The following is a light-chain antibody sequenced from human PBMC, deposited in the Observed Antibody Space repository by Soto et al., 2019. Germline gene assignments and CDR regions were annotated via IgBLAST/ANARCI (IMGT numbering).Light chain of an antibody. CDR3: SSYAGSNNYV. CDR1: SSDVGAYDS. Sequence: LTQTPSASGSPGQSVTISCTGTSSDVGAYDSVSWYQHHPGKAPKALIYEVSKRPSGVPDRFSGSKSGNTASLTVSGLQAEDEADYFCSSYAGSNNYVFGTGTKVTVL. J-gene: IGLJ1*01. CDR2: EVS. V-gene: IGLV2-8*01.